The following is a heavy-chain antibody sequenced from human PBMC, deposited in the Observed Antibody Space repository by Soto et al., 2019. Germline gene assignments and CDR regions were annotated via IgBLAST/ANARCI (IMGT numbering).Heavy chain of an antibody. CDR1: GGSFSGYY. CDR3: ARVWSGSHGMDV. J-gene: IGHJ6*02. V-gene: IGHV4-34*01. CDR2: INHSGST. D-gene: IGHD1-1*01. Sequence: SETLSLTCAVYGGSFSGYYWSWIRQPPGKGLEWIGEINHSGSTNYNPSLKSRVTISVDTSKNQFSLKLSSVTAADTAVYYCARVWSGSHGMDVWGQGTTVTVSS.